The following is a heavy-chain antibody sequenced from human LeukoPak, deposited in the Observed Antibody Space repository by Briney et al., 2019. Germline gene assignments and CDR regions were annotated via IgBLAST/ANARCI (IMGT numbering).Heavy chain of an antibody. Sequence: SGPTLVNPTQTLTLTCTFSGFSLSTSGVGVGWIRQPPGKALEWLALLYWDDDKRYSPSLKSRLTITKDTSKNQVVLTMTNMDPVDTATYYCAHRPTMTTVTEWFDPWGQGTLVTVSS. CDR1: GFSLSTSGVG. CDR3: AHRPTMTTVTEWFDP. CDR2: LYWDDDK. J-gene: IGHJ5*02. V-gene: IGHV2-5*02. D-gene: IGHD4-17*01.